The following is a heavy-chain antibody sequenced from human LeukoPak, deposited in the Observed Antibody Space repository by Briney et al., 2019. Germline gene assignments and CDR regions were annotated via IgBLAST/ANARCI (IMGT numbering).Heavy chain of an antibody. CDR1: GYTFTSYY. CDR3: ARGIAVAGPSHNWFDP. D-gene: IGHD6-19*01. V-gene: IGHV1-46*01. J-gene: IGHJ5*02. CDR2: INPSGGST. Sequence: ASVKVSCKASGYTFTSYYMHWVRQAPGQGLEWMGIINPSGGSTSYAQKFQGRVTMTRDTSISTAYMELSRLRSDDTAVYYCARGIAVAGPSHNWFDPWGQGTLVTVSS.